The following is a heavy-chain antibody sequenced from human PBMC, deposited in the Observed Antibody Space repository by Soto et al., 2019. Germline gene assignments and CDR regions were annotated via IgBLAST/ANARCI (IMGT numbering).Heavy chain of an antibody. Sequence: PGESLKISCKGSGYSFTSYWIGWVRQMPGKGLEWMGIIYPGDSDTRYSPSFQGQVTTSADKSISTAYLQWSSLKASETAMYYCPRTSAAGKYYYGMAVWRQGTTVTVSS. D-gene: IGHD6-13*01. J-gene: IGHJ6*02. CDR1: GYSFTSYW. V-gene: IGHV5-51*01. CDR2: IYPGDSDT. CDR3: PRTSAAGKYYYGMAV.